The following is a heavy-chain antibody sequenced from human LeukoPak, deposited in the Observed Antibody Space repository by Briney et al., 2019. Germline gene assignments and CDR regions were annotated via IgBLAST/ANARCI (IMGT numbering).Heavy chain of an antibody. V-gene: IGHV3-43*01. CDR3: AKDSNYYYYMDV. CDR2: ISWDGGST. J-gene: IGHJ6*03. Sequence: GGSLRLSCAASGFTIDDYTMHWVRQAPGKGLEWVSLISWDGGSTYYADSVKGRFTISRDNSKNSLYLQMNSLRTEDTALYYCAKDSNYYYYMDVWGKGTTVTVSS. CDR1: GFTIDDYT.